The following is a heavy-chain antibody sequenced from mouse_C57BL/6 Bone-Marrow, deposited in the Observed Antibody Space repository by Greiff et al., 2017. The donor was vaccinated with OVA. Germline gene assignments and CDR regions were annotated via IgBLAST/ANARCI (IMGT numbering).Heavy chain of an antibody. Sequence: EVMLVESGGGLVQPGGSLKLSCAASGFTFSDYYMYWVRQTPEKRLEWVAYISNGGGSTYYPDTVKGRFTISRDNAKNTLYLQMSRLKSEDTAMYYCARPGGSGTWFAYWGQGTLVTVSA. D-gene: IGHD1-1*01. CDR1: GFTFSDYY. J-gene: IGHJ3*01. CDR3: ARPGGSGTWFAY. CDR2: ISNGGGST. V-gene: IGHV5-12*01.